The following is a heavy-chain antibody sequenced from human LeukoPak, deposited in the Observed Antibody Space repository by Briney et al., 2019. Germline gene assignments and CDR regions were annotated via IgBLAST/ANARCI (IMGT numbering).Heavy chain of an antibody. CDR2: ISGSGVST. J-gene: IGHJ4*02. CDR1: GFTFSSYA. Sequence: GGSLRLSSAASGFTFSSYAMSWVRQAPGKGLEWVSAISGSGVSTYYADSVKGRFTVSRDNSKNTLYLQMSSLRAEDTAVYYCAKDERNWNYNLASQTYDWGQGTLVTVSS. CDR3: AKDERNWNYNLASQTYD. D-gene: IGHD1-7*01. V-gene: IGHV3-23*01.